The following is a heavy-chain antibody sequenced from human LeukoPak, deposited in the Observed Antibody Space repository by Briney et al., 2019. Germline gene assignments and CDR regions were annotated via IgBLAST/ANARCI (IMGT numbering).Heavy chain of an antibody. D-gene: IGHD3-3*01. Sequence: PSQTLSLTCTVSGDSISSGDYYWSWIRQPAGKGLEWIGRISSSGSTNYNPSLKSRVTISVDTSKNQFSLKLSSVTAADTAVYYCARGRFLEWLSYYFDYWGQGTLVTVSS. CDR1: GDSISSGDYY. V-gene: IGHV4-61*02. J-gene: IGHJ4*02. CDR2: ISSSGST. CDR3: ARGRFLEWLSYYFDY.